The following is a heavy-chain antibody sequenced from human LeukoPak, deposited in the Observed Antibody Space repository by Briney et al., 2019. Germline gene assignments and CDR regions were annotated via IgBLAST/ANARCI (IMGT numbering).Heavy chain of an antibody. V-gene: IGHV1-2*02. J-gene: IGHJ4*02. CDR3: ARDREAETVNYYDSSGYYYG. Sequence: ASVKVSCKASGYTFTSYDINWVRQAPGQGLEWMGWINPNSGGTNYAQKFQGRVTMTRDTSISTAYMELSRLRSDDTAVYYCARDREAETVNYYDSSGYYYGWGQGTLVTVSS. D-gene: IGHD3-22*01. CDR2: INPNSGGT. CDR1: GYTFTSYD.